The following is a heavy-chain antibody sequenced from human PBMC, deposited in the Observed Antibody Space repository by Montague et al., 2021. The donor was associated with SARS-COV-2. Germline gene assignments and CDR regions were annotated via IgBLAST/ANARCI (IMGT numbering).Heavy chain of an antibody. CDR2: IDHSGNT. J-gene: IGHJ4*02. D-gene: IGHD2-21*01. CDR1: RGSFHIFS. CDR3: ARGSRVVGMTPGFRY. Sequence: SETLSLTCAVYRGSFHIFSWGWIRQSPGKGLEWIGEIDHSGNTNYNPSLKSRVTISVDTSKNQFSLNLTSVTAADTAMYYCARGSRVVGMTPGFRYWGQGTQVAVSS. V-gene: IGHV4-34*01.